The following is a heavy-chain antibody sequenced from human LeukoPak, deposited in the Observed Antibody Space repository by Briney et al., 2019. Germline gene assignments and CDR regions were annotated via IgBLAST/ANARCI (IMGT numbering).Heavy chain of an antibody. V-gene: IGHV7-4-1*02. CDR2: INTNTGNP. D-gene: IGHD6-19*01. J-gene: IGHJ4*02. Sequence: ASVKVSCKASGYTFTSYGISWVRQAPGQGLEWMGWINTNTGNPTYAQGFTGRFVFSLDTSVSTAYLQISSLKAEDTAVYYCAREGGHWGSSGWHEWGQGTLVTVSS. CDR3: AREGGHWGSSGWHE. CDR1: GYTFTSYG.